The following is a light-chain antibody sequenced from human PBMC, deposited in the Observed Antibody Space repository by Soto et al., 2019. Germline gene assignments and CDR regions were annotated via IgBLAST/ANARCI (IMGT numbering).Light chain of an antibody. CDR3: QQYGSSNP. CDR2: DAS. CDR1: QSISSW. V-gene: IGKV1-5*01. J-gene: IGKJ2*01. Sequence: DIQMTQSPSTLSASVGDRVTITCRASQSISSWLAWYQQKPGKAPKLLIYDASSLESGVPSRFSGSGSGTEFTLNISRLQPDDFATYYCQQYGSSNPFGQGTKVDIX.